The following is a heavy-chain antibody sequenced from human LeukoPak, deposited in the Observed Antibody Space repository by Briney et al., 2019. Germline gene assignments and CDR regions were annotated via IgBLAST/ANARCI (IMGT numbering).Heavy chain of an antibody. V-gene: IGHV3-33*06. CDR3: AKDRVTTRGFFDY. Sequence: PGRSLRLSCAASGFTFSSYGMHWVRQAPGKGLEWVAVIWYGGSNKYYADSVKGRFTISRDNSKNTLYLQMNSLRAEDTAVYYCAKDRVTTRGFFDYWGQGTLVTVSS. J-gene: IGHJ4*02. CDR2: IWYGGSNK. D-gene: IGHD4-17*01. CDR1: GFTFSSYG.